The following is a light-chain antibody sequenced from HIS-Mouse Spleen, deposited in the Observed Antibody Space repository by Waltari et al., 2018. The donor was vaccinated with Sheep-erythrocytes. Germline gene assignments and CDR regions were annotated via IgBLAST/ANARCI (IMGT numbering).Light chain of an antibody. J-gene: IGLJ3*02. CDR1: SSDVGVYNY. Sequence: QSALTQPVSVSGSPGQSNTISCTGTSSDVGVYNYVTWYQQHPGKTPKLMIYDVSNRPSGVSNRFSGSKSGNTASLTISGLQAEDEADYYCSSYTSSSTVFGGGTKLTVL. V-gene: IGLV2-14*03. CDR3: SSYTSSSTV. CDR2: DVS.